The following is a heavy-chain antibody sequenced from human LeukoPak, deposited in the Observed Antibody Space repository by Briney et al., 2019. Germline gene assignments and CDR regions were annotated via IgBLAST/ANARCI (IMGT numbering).Heavy chain of an antibody. D-gene: IGHD5-12*01. CDR2: INHSGST. V-gene: IGHV4-34*01. CDR1: GGSFSGYY. Sequence: SETLSLTCAVYGGSFSGYYWSWIRQPPGKGLEWIGEINHSGSTNYNSSLKSRVTISVDTSKNQFSLQLNSVTPEDTAVYYCARVRSGYVGDWFDPWGQGTLVTVSS. CDR3: ARVRSGYVGDWFDP. J-gene: IGHJ5*02.